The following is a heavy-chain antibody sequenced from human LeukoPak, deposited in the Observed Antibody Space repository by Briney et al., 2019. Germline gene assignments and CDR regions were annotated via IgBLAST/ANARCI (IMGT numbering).Heavy chain of an antibody. CDR3: TTAMVYAKAFDP. CDR2: ISSSSSYI. Sequence: PGGSLRLSCAASGFTFSSYSMTWVRQAPGKGLEWVSSISSSSSYIYYADSVKGRFTISRDDSKNTLYLQMNSLKTEDTAVYYCTTAMVYAKAFDPWGQGTLVTVSS. V-gene: IGHV3-21*03. D-gene: IGHD2-8*01. J-gene: IGHJ5*02. CDR1: GFTFSSYS.